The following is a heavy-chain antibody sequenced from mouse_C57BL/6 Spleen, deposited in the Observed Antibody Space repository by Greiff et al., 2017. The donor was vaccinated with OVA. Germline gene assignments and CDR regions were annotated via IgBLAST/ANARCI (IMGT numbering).Heavy chain of an antibody. V-gene: IGHV2-2*01. J-gene: IGHJ4*01. CDR1: GFSLTSYG. Sequence: QVQLQQSGPGLVQPSQSLSITCTVSGFSLTSYGVHWVRQSPGKGLEWLGVIWSGGSTDYNAAFISRLSISKDNSKSHVFFKMNSLQADDTAIYYCARSLSLYYGNYYAMDYWGQGTSVTVSS. CDR2: IWSGGST. CDR3: ARSLSLYYGNYYAMDY. D-gene: IGHD2-1*01.